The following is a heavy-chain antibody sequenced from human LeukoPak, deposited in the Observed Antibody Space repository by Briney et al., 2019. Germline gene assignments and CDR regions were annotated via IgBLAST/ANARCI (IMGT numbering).Heavy chain of an antibody. V-gene: IGHV3-33*01. CDR1: GFTFSVFG. CDR3: ARRTFGIDY. Sequence: PGGSLRLSCAASGFTFSVFGMHWVRQAPGKGLERVAVIWYDGSKKYYADSVKGRFTISRDNSKNTQYLQMNSLRAEDTAVYYCARRTFGIDYWGQGTLVTVSS. D-gene: IGHD1-14*01. J-gene: IGHJ4*02. CDR2: IWYDGSKK.